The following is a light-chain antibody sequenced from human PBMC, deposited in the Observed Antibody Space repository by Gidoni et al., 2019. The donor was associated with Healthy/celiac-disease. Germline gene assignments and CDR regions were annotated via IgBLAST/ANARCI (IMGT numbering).Light chain of an antibody. CDR1: SSDVGSYNL. CDR2: EGS. Sequence: GQSITISCPGTSSDVGSYNLVSWYQQHPGKAPKLMIYEGSKRPSGVSNRFSGSKSGNTASLTTSGLQAEDEADYYCCSYAGSVVFGGGTKLTVL. J-gene: IGLJ2*01. CDR3: CSYAGSVV. V-gene: IGLV2-23*01.